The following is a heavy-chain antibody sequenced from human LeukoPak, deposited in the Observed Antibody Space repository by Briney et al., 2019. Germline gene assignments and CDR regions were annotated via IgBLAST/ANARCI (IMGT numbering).Heavy chain of an antibody. Sequence: GGSLRLSCAASGFTFSSYGMHWVRQAPGKGLEWVAVISYDGSNKYYADSVKGRFTISRDNSKNTLYLQMNGLRAEDTAVYYCAKDRGHSSGWYDYFDYWGQGTLVTVSS. CDR3: AKDRGHSSGWYDYFDY. D-gene: IGHD6-19*01. CDR2: ISYDGSNK. J-gene: IGHJ4*02. CDR1: GFTFSSYG. V-gene: IGHV3-30*18.